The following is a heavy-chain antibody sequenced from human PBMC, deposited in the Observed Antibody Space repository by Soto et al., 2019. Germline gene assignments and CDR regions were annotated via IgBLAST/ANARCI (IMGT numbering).Heavy chain of an antibody. CDR1: GFTFRSFG. V-gene: IGHV3-30*19. Sequence: QGQLVESGGDVVQPGRSLRLSCSASGFTFRSFGMHWVRQAPGKGLEWVALISYDGSNAYYGDSVKGRFSISRDNSKNTLYLQMNALRAEDSAVYFCAKVKMTYAIRGLYFDLWGQGTLVTVSS. J-gene: IGHJ4*02. CDR2: ISYDGSNA. CDR3: AKVKMTYAIRGLYFDL. D-gene: IGHD3-9*01.